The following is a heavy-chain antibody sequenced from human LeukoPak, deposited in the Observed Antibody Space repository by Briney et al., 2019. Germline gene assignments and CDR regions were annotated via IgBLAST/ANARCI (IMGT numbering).Heavy chain of an antibody. V-gene: IGHV3-64*01. CDR3: ARGLWGDILTGYYTAQDY. CDR2: ISSNGGST. J-gene: IGHJ4*02. CDR1: GFIFSTYA. Sequence: GGSLRLSCAASGFIFSTYAMHWVRQAPGKGLEYISSISSNGGSTYYANSVKGRFTISRDNSKNTLFLQMGSLRAEDMAVYYCARGLWGDILTGYYTAQDYWGQGTLVTVSS. D-gene: IGHD3-9*01.